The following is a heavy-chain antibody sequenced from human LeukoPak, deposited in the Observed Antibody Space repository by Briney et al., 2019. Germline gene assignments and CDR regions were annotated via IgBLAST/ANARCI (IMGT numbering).Heavy chain of an antibody. Sequence: GGSLRLSCAASGFTFSRYAMSWVRQAPGKGLEWVSGISFSGGGTYYADSVKGRFTVSRDNSKNTLYLQMNNLRAEDTAVYYCAKDGDSRGYFYFFDYWGQGTLVTVSS. D-gene: IGHD3-22*01. CDR3: AKDGDSRGYFYFFDY. CDR1: GFTFSRYA. CDR2: ISFSGGGT. V-gene: IGHV3-23*01. J-gene: IGHJ4*02.